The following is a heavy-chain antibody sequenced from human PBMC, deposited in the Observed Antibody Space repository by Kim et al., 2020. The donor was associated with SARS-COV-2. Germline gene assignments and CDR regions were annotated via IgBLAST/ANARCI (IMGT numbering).Heavy chain of an antibody. V-gene: IGHV1-69*13. CDR3: ARAPGPPRWLQSHYYYGMDV. J-gene: IGHJ6*02. D-gene: IGHD5-12*01. CDR2: IIPIFGTA. CDR1: GGTFSSYA. Sequence: SVKVSCKASGGTFSSYAISWVRQAPGQGLEWMGGIIPIFGTANYAQKFQGRVTITADESTSTAYMELSSLRSEDTAVYYCARAPGPPRWLQSHYYYGMDVWGQGTTVTVSS.